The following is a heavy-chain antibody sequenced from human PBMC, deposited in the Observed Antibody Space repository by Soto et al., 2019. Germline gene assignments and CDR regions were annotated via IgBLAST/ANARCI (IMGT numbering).Heavy chain of an antibody. Sequence: PSETLSLTCAVYGWSFSGYYWSWIRQPPGKGLEWIGEINHSGSTNYNPSLKSRVTISVDTSKNQFSLKLSSVTAADTAVYYCARGPAGRADFRYCSGGSCYRFYFDYWGQGTLVTVSS. CDR1: GWSFSGYY. J-gene: IGHJ4*02. CDR2: INHSGST. D-gene: IGHD2-15*01. CDR3: ARGPAGRADFRYCSGGSCYRFYFDY. V-gene: IGHV4-34*01.